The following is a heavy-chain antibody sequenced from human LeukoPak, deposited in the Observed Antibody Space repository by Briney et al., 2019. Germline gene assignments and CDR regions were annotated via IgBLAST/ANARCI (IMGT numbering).Heavy chain of an antibody. Sequence: GGSLRLSCAASGFTFSNYDMNWARQAPGKGLEWVSYISSSPTTIFYADSVKGRFTISRDNSKNTLYLQMNSLRAEDTAVYYCATENVFPVLDVWGKGTTVTVSS. CDR1: GFTFSNYD. CDR3: ATENVFPVLDV. J-gene: IGHJ6*04. D-gene: IGHD2-21*01. V-gene: IGHV3-48*01. CDR2: ISSSPTTI.